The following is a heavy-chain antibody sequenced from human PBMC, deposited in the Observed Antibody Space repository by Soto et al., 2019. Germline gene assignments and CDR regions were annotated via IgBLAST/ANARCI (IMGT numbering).Heavy chain of an antibody. Sequence: PGGSLRLSCAASGFTFSTYSMNWVRQAPGEGLEWVSGIRDSVVSAYYADSVKGRFTISRDNSKDTLYLQMNNLRAEDTAVYYCAKGSPIAVRRPPRDYWGQGTLVTVSS. CDR2: IRDSVVSA. CDR3: AKGSPIAVRRPPRDY. CDR1: GFTFSTYS. J-gene: IGHJ4*02. D-gene: IGHD6-6*01. V-gene: IGHV3-23*01.